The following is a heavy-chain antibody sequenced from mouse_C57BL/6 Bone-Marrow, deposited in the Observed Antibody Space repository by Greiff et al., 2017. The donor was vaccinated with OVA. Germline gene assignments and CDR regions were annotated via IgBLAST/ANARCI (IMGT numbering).Heavy chain of an antibody. Sequence: EVQLVESGPGLVKPSQSLSLTCSVTGYSITSGYYWNWIRQFPGNKLEWMGYISYDGSNNYNPSLKNRISITRDTSKNQFFLKLNSVTTEDTATYYCARDGDGYYLYFDYWGQGTTLTVSS. J-gene: IGHJ2*01. V-gene: IGHV3-6*01. CDR3: ARDGDGYYLYFDY. CDR1: GYSITSGYY. CDR2: ISYDGSN. D-gene: IGHD2-3*01.